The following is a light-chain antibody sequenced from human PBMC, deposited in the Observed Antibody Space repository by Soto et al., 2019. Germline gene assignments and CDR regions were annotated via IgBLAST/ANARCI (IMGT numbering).Light chain of an antibody. J-gene: IGKJ1*01. CDR1: QGIRSD. CDR2: ATS. CDR3: LHDYTDPST. V-gene: IGKV1-6*01. Sequence: IQMTQSPSSLSSSVGDVVTITCRSSQGIRSDLGWFQQKPEKAPKLLISATSILQSGVPSRFSGSGSGTDFTLTISGLQPEDFESYYCLHDYTDPSTFGQGTKLDIK.